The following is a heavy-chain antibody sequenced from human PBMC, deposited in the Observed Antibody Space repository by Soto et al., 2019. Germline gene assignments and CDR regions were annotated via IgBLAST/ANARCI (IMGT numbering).Heavy chain of an antibody. CDR2: ISYDGSNK. V-gene: IGHV3-30*18. CDR1: GFTFSSYG. CDR3: AKGTWEASGSYGGEFDY. J-gene: IGHJ4*02. Sequence: QVQLVESGGGVVQPGRSLRLSCAASGFTFSSYGMHWVRQAPGKGLEWVAVISYDGSNKYYADSVKGRFTISRDNSKDRLYLQMNSLRAEDTAVYYCAKGTWEASGSYGGEFDYWGQGTLVTVSS. D-gene: IGHD1-26*01.